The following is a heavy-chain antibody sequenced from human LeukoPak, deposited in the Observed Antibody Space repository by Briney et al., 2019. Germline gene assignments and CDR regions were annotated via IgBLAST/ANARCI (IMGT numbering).Heavy chain of an antibody. CDR2: IIPIFGTA. V-gene: IGHV1-69*05. CDR1: GGTFSSYA. D-gene: IGHD3-3*01. Sequence: ASVEVSCKASGGTFSSYAISWVRQAPGQGLEWMGGIIPIFGTANYAQKFQGRVTITTDESTSTAYMELSSLRSEDTAVYYCARGLRDYDFWSGRWFDPWGQGTLVTVSS. CDR3: ARGLRDYDFWSGRWFDP. J-gene: IGHJ5*02.